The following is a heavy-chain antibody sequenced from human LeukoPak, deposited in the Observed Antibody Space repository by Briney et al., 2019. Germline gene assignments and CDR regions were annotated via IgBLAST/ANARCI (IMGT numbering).Heavy chain of an antibody. CDR1: GGSISTSSYC. Sequence: SETLSLTCTVSGGSISTSSYCWGWIRQPPGKGLEWIGSVCYSGSTYYNPSLKSRVTISVDTSKNQFSLKLSSVTAADTAVYYCARQYSGDSRSPFFDYWGQGTLVTVSS. J-gene: IGHJ4*02. CDR2: VCYSGST. CDR3: ARQYSGDSRSPFFDY. V-gene: IGHV4-39*01. D-gene: IGHD5-18*01.